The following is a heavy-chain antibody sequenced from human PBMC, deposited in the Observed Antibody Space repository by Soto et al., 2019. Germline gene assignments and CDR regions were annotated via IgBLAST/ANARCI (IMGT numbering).Heavy chain of an antibody. CDR2: ISYDGSNK. J-gene: IGHJ4*02. V-gene: IGHV3-30*18. D-gene: IGHD6-6*01. CDR1: GFTFSSYG. Sequence: GGSLRLSCAASGFTFSSYGMHWVRQAPGKGLEWVAVISYDGSNKYYADSVKGRFTISRDNSKNTLYLQMNSLRAEDTAVYYCAKGLSIAARRPYFDYWGQGTLVTVSS. CDR3: AKGLSIAARRPYFDY.